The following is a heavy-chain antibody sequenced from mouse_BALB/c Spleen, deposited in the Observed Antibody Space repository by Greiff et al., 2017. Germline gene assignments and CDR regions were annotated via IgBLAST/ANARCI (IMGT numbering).Heavy chain of an antibody. V-gene: IGHV7-3*02. D-gene: IGHD2-3*01. CDR1: GFTFTDYY. CDR2: IRNKANGYTT. CDR3: ARDMGDGYYKFAY. J-gene: IGHJ3*01. Sequence: EVKLMESGGGLVQPGGSLRLSCATSGFTFTDYYMSWVRQPPGKALEWLGFIRNKANGYTTEYSASVKGRFTISRDNSQSILYLQMNTLRAEDSATYYCARDMGDGYYKFAYWGQGTLVTVSA.